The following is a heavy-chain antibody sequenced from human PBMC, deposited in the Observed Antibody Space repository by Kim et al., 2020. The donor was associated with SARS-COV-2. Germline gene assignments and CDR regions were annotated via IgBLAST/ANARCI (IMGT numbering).Heavy chain of an antibody. Sequence: VKGRFTISRDNSKNSLYLQMNSLRAEDTAVYYCARDEDSGYGYADALDYWGQGTMVTVSS. V-gene: IGHV3-43D*03. D-gene: IGHD5-12*01. J-gene: IGHJ3*01. CDR3: ARDEDSGYGYADALDY.